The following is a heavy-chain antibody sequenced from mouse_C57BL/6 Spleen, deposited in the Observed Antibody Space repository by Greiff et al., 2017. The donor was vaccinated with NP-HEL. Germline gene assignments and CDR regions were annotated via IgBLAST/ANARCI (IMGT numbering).Heavy chain of an antibody. CDR2: IDPSDSET. D-gene: IGHD1-1*01. V-gene: IGHV1-52*01. Sequence: QVQLQQPGAELVRPGSSVKLSCKASGYTFTSYWMHWVKQRPIQGLEWIGNIDPSDSETHYNQKFKDKATLTVDKSSSTAYMQLSSLTSEDSAVYYCARVTSYYGSSWFAYWGQGTLVTVSA. J-gene: IGHJ3*01. CDR1: GYTFTSYW. CDR3: ARVTSYYGSSWFAY.